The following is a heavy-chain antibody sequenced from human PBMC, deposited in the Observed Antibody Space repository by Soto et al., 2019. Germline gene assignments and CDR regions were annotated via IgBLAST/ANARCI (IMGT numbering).Heavy chain of an antibody. V-gene: IGHV4-34*01. Sequence: PSETLSLTWGVYGGSFSGYHWSWIRQPPGKGLECIGEINYSGTSNYNPSLKSRVTISVDTSKNQFSLKLSSVTAADTAVYYCARGRDFDYWGPGTLVTVSS. J-gene: IGHJ4*02. CDR2: INYSGTS. CDR3: ARGRDFDY. CDR1: GGSFSGYH.